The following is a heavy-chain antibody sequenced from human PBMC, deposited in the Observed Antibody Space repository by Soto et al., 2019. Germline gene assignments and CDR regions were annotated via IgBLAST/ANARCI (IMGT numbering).Heavy chain of an antibody. CDR2: IWQDGTNT. Sequence: GGSLRLSCAASGFAVSDYGMHWVRQAPGKGLEWGARIWQDGTNTFFEDAVKGRFTISRDISKNTLYLQMNSLRTNDTAVYYCATATGRNYKYFDYWGQGTLVTVSS. CDR3: ATATGRNYKYFDY. J-gene: IGHJ4*02. D-gene: IGHD3-10*01. V-gene: IGHV3-33*01. CDR1: GFAVSDYG.